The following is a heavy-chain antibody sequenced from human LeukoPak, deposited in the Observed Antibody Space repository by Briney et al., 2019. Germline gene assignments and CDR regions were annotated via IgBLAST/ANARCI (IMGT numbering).Heavy chain of an antibody. CDR1: GGSFSGYY. CDR2: INHSGST. J-gene: IGHJ4*02. Sequence: PSETLSLTCAVYGGSFSGYYWSWIRQPPGEGLGWIGEINHSGSTNYNPSLKSRVTISVDTSKNQFSLKLSSVTAADTAVYYCARGGYYSYGKAPFDYWGQGTLVTVSS. CDR3: ARGGYYSYGKAPFDY. V-gene: IGHV4-34*01. D-gene: IGHD5-18*01.